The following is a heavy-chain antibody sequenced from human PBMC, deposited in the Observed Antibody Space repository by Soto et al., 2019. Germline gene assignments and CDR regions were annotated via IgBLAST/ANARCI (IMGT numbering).Heavy chain of an antibody. CDR3: TRAPLRCSGGICYSADX. V-gene: IGHV3-49*04. Sequence: GSLRLSFETSGFTFHEHGMSWVRQAPGKGLVWVFFIRSSRYGATTEHAASVKGRFFISRDDYKSVAFLQMHNLETEDTAVYYCTRAPLRCSGGICYSADXWGQVTLFTVSX. CDR1: GFTFHEHG. D-gene: IGHD2-15*01. CDR2: IRSSRYGATT. J-gene: IGHJ4*02.